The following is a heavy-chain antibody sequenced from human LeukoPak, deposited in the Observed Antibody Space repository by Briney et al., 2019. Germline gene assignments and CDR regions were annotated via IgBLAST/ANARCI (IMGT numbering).Heavy chain of an antibody. V-gene: IGHV3-7*01. D-gene: IGHD4-17*01. CDR1: GFTFSDFY. Sequence: GGSLRLSCAASGFTFSDFYMSWIRQAPGKGLEWVANIKQDGSDKYYVGSVKGRFTISRDNAKNSLYLQMNSLRAEDTAVYYCAGDGDYGYWGQGTLVTVTS. CDR3: AGDGDYGY. CDR2: IKQDGSDK. J-gene: IGHJ4*02.